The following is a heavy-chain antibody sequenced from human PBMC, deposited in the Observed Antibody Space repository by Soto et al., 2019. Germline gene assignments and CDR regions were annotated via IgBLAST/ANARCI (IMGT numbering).Heavy chain of an antibody. CDR3: VRGSSSGGWSDGDY. J-gene: IGHJ4*02. Sequence: QVQLVQSGAEVKKPGASVKVSCKASGYTFTTYDINWVRQATGQGLEWMGWMNPNSDNKGYAEKFQGRGTMTRDTSISTAYMELRSLTSEDTAIYYCVRGSSSGGWSDGDYWGQGALVTVSS. CDR1: GYTFTTYD. D-gene: IGHD2-15*01. V-gene: IGHV1-8*01. CDR2: MNPNSDNK.